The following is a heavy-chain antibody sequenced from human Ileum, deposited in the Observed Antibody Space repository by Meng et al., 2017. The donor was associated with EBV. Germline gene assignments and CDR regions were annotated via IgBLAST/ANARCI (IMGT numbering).Heavy chain of an antibody. Sequence: VPLQESGPGLVKPSGTLSLTCAVSGGSISSSNWWNWVRQPPGKGLEWIGEIYYSGSTIYNPSLKSRVTISVDKSKNLFSLKLSSVTAADTAVYYCARGYGSGRDYFDYWGQGTLVTVSS. V-gene: IGHV4-4*02. D-gene: IGHD3-10*01. CDR3: ARGYGSGRDYFDY. CDR1: GGSISSSNW. CDR2: IYYSGST. J-gene: IGHJ4*02.